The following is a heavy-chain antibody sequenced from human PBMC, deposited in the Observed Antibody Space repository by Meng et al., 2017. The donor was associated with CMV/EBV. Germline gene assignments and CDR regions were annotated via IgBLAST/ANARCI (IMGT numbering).Heavy chain of an antibody. Sequence: ASVKVSCKASGYTFTSYYMHWVRQAPGQGLEWMGIINPSGGSTSYAQKLQGRVTMTTDTSTSTAYMELRSLRSDDTAVYYCARDRFPGHSGSYPLGYWGQGTLVTVSS. J-gene: IGHJ4*02. CDR2: INPSGGST. V-gene: IGHV1-46*01. CDR3: ARDRFPGHSGSYPLGY. CDR1: GYTFTSYY. D-gene: IGHD1-26*01.